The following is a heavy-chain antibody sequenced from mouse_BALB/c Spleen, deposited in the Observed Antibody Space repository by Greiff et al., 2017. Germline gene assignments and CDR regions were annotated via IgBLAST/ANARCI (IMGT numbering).Heavy chain of an antibody. CDR3: ARNYGNYYFDY. CDR2: ISYSGST. Sequence: VQLQQSGPGLVKPSQSLSLTCTVTGYSITSDYAWNWIRQFPGNKLEWMGYISYSGSTSYNPSLKSRISITRDTSKNQFFLQLNSVTTEDTATYYCARNYGNYYFDYWGQGTTLTVSS. V-gene: IGHV3-2*02. CDR1: GYSITSDYA. D-gene: IGHD2-1*01. J-gene: IGHJ2*01.